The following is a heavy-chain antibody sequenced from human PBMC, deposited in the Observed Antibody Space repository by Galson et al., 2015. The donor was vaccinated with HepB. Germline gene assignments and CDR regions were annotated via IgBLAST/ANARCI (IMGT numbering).Heavy chain of an antibody. CDR3: AKDLPYGMQQQLGPSWFDP. CDR2: ISGSGGST. D-gene: IGHD6-13*01. J-gene: IGHJ5*02. V-gene: IGHV3-23*01. Sequence: SLRLSCAASGFTFSSYAMSWVRQAPGKGLEWVSAISGSGGSTYYADSVKGRFTISRDNSKNTLYLQMNSLRAEDTAVYYCAKDLPYGMQQQLGPSWFDPWGQGTLVTVSS. CDR1: GFTFSSYA.